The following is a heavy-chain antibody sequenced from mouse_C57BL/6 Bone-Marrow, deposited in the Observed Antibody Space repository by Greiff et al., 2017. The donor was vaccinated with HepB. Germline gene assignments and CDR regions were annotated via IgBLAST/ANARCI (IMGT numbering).Heavy chain of an antibody. V-gene: IGHV5-6*02. J-gene: IGHJ2*01. CDR1: GFTFSSYG. CDR3: ARLGDYSNSDY. Sequence: EVKLEESGGDLVKPGGSLKLSCAASGFTFSSYGMSWVRQTPDKRLEWVATISSGGSYTYYPDSVKGRFTISRDNAKNTLYLQMSSLKSEDTAMYYCARLGDYSNSDYWGQGTTLTVSS. CDR2: ISSGGSYT. D-gene: IGHD2-5*01.